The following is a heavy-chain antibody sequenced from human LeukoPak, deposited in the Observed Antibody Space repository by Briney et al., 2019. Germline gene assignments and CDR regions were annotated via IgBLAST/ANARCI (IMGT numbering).Heavy chain of an antibody. D-gene: IGHD4-23*01. J-gene: IGHJ4*02. V-gene: IGHV4-34*01. Sequence: PSETLSLTCAVYGVSFSGYYWSWIRQPPGKGLEWIGEINHSGSTNYNPSLKSRVTISVDTSKNQFSLKLSSVTAADTAVYYCARALLRGGNFYWGQGTLVTASS. CDR3: ARALLRGGNFY. CDR2: INHSGST. CDR1: GVSFSGYY.